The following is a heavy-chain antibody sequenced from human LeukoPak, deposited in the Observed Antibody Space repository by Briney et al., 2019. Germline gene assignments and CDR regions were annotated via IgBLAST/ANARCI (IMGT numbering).Heavy chain of an antibody. CDR2: IKQDGSEF. CDR3: ARGPMLRGVIIRRSKSGYFDY. Sequence: PGGSLRLSCAASGFTFSSYWMSWVRQVPGKGLEWVANIKQDGSEFYYVDSVKGRFTISRDNAKNSLYLQMNSLRAEDTAVYYCARGPMLRGVIIRRSKSGYFDYWGQGTLVTVSS. CDR1: GFTFSSYW. J-gene: IGHJ4*02. D-gene: IGHD3-10*01. V-gene: IGHV3-7*01.